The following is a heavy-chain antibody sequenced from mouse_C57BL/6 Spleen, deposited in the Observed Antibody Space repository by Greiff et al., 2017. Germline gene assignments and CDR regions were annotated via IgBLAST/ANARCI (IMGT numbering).Heavy chain of an antibody. J-gene: IGHJ2*01. D-gene: IGHD2-4*01. V-gene: IGHV14-2*01. CDR3: ARLYYDYDQYYFDY. CDR2: IDPEDGET. CDR1: GFNIKDYY. Sequence: EVQLQQSGAELVKPGASVKLSCTASGFNIKDYYMHWVKQRTEQGLEWIGRIDPEDGETKYAPKFQGKATITADTSSNTAYLQLRSLTSEYTAFYYCARLYYDYDQYYFDYWGQGTTLTVSS.